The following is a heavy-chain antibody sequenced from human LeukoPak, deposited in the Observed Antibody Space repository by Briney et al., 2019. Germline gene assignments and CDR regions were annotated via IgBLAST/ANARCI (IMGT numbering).Heavy chain of an antibody. CDR2: IHGDGIST. Sequence: GGSLRLSCTVSGFTFSTYLMHWVRQAPGKGLVWVSRIHGDGISTTYADSVKGRFTISRDNAKNTLYLQMNSLRAEDTAVYFCASGELDSLYYFDYWGQGTLVTVSS. D-gene: IGHD1-1*01. CDR1: GFTFSTYL. J-gene: IGHJ4*02. CDR3: ASGELDSLYYFDY. V-gene: IGHV3-74*01.